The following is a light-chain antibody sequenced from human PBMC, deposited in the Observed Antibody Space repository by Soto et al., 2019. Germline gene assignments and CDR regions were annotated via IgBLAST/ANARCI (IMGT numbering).Light chain of an antibody. CDR3: QQSFTTPLT. V-gene: IGKV1-12*01. CDR2: AAS. CDR1: QGVSIW. J-gene: IGKJ4*01. Sequence: IQMTQSPSSVAASLGEGVTITCRASQGVSIWLAWYQQKPGKAPNLLIYAASSLRSGVPSRFSGSGSGTDFNLTINSLQPEDFATYFCQQSFTTPLTFGGGTNVDI.